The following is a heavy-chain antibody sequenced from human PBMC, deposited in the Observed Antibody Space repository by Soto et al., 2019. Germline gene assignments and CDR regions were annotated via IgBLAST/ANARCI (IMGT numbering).Heavy chain of an antibody. CDR1: GGSISSGDYY. Sequence: SETLSLTCTVSGGSISSGDYYWSWIRQPPGKGLEWIGYTYYSGSTYYNPSLKSRVTISVDTSKNQFSLKLSSVTAADTAVYYCAREGTSVFWSGYEYYYGMDVWGQGTTVTVSS. CDR2: TYYSGST. J-gene: IGHJ6*02. CDR3: AREGTSVFWSGYEYYYGMDV. D-gene: IGHD3-3*01. V-gene: IGHV4-30-4*01.